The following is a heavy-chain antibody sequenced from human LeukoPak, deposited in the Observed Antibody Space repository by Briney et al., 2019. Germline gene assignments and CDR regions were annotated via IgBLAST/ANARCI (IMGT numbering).Heavy chain of an antibody. D-gene: IGHD1-14*01. CDR1: GGSFSGYY. V-gene: IGHV4-34*01. CDR3: ASQTDYYYMDV. Sequence: SETLSLTCAVYGGSFSGYYWSWIRQPPGKGLEWIGEINHSGSTNYNPSLKSRVTISVDTSKNQFSLKLSSVPAADTAVYYCASQTDYYYMDVWGKGTTVTVSS. J-gene: IGHJ6*03. CDR2: INHSGST.